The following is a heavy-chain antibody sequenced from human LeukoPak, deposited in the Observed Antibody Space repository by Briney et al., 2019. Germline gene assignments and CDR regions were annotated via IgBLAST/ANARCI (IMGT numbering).Heavy chain of an antibody. CDR1: GFTFDDYA. D-gene: IGHD1-26*01. CDR3: AKDLDRYSGSYPGWRVDY. V-gene: IGHV3-43*02. Sequence: GGSLRLTCAACGFTFDDYAMHWVRQAPGKGLEWVSLISGDGGSTYYADSVKGRFTISRDNSKNSLYLQMNSLRTEDTALYYCAKDLDRYSGSYPGWRVDYWGQGTLVTVSS. CDR2: ISGDGGST. J-gene: IGHJ4*02.